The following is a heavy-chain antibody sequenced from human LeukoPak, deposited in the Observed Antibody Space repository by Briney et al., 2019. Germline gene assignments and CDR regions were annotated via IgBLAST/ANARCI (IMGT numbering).Heavy chain of an antibody. CDR1: GFTVRSNY. Sequence: PGGSLRLSCAASGFTVRSNYMSWVRQAPGKGLEWVSVIHSGASTYYADSVKGRFTISRDNSKNTLYLQMNSLRAEDTAVYFCARGGHYDSSGYSYYFDYWGQGTLVTVSS. J-gene: IGHJ4*02. CDR2: IHSGAST. CDR3: ARGGHYDSSGYSYYFDY. V-gene: IGHV3-66*01. D-gene: IGHD3-22*01.